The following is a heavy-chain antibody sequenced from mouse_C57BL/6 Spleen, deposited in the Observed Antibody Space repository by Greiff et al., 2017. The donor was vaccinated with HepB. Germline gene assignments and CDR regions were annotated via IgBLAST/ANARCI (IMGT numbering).Heavy chain of an antibody. J-gene: IGHJ4*01. V-gene: IGHV1-69*01. CDR2: IDPSDSYT. CDR3: ARKVYDGYAMDY. D-gene: IGHD2-12*01. CDR1: GYTFTSYW. Sequence: QVQLQQPGAELVMPGASVKLSCKASGYTFTSYWMHWVKQRPGQGLEWIGEIDPSDSYTTYNQKFKGKSTLTVDKSSSTAYMQLSSLTSEDSAVYYCARKVYDGYAMDYWGQGTSGTVSS.